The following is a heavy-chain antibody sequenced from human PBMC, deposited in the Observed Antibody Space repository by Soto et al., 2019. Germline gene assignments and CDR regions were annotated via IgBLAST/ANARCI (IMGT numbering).Heavy chain of an antibody. J-gene: IGHJ4*02. Sequence: ASVKVSCKASGYTFTGYYMHWVRQAPGQGLEWMGWINPNSGGTNYAQKFQGRVTMTRDTSTSTAYMELSRLRSDDTAVYYCARDLMVRGVIIARFGYWGQRTLVTVSS. CDR3: ARDLMVRGVIIARFGY. D-gene: IGHD3-10*01. V-gene: IGHV1-2*02. CDR1: GYTFTGYY. CDR2: INPNSGGT.